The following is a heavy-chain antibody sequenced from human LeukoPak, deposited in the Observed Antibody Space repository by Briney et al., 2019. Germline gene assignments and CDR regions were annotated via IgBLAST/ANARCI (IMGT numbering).Heavy chain of an antibody. V-gene: IGHV3-15*01. CDR2: IKSKTDGGTT. Sequence: GGSLRLSCAASGFTFSNAWMSWVRQAPGKGLEWVGRIKSKTDGGTTDYAAPVKGRFTISRDDSKNTLYLQMNSLKTDDTAVYYCTTDLAPYSSGPGFDYWGQGTLVTVSS. D-gene: IGHD6-19*01. CDR1: GFTFSNAW. CDR3: TTDLAPYSSGPGFDY. J-gene: IGHJ4*02.